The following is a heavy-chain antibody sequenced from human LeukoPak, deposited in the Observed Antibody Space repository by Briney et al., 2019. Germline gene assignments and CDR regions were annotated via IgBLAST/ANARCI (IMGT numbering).Heavy chain of an antibody. D-gene: IGHD1/OR15-1a*01. Sequence: SETLFLTCAVYGGSFSNYYWSWSWIRQSPGKGLEWIGKINHGGSTNYNSSLKSRVTISVDTSKNQFSLQLSSVTAADTAVYYCARVKETATTFHYFDYYMDVWDKGTTVTVSS. V-gene: IGHV4-34*01. J-gene: IGHJ6*03. CDR3: ARVKETATTFHYFDYYMDV. CDR2: INHGGST. CDR1: GGSFSNYY.